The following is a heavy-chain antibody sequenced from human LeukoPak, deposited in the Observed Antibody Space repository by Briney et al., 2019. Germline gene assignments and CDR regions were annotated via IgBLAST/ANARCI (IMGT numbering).Heavy chain of an antibody. J-gene: IGHJ4*02. CDR3: ATYRQVLLPFES. CDR2: IFPSGGEI. D-gene: IGHD2-8*02. CDR1: GFTFSTFA. V-gene: IGHV3-23*01. Sequence: GGSLRLSCADSGFTFSTFAIIWVRQPPGKGLEWISSIFPSGGEIHYADSARGRFTISRDNSKSTLSLQMNSLRAEDTAIYYCATYRQVLLPFESWGQGTLVTVSS.